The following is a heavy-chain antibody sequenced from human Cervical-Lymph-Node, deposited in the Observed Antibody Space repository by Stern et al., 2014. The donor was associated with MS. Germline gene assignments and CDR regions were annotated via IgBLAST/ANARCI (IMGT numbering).Heavy chain of an antibody. V-gene: IGHV1-69*01. J-gene: IGHJ4*02. CDR1: GGSFRHNA. D-gene: IGHD3-10*01. CDR3: ARDRSLGVTPFFDY. Sequence: MQLVESGAEVKKPGSSVTVTCRASGGSFRHNAIAWVRQAPGQGLEWVGAIRPILGTTDFARRFQGRLAIKADDSADVVYMELNSLTSEDTAMYYCARDRSLGVTPFFDYWGQGTLVTVSS. CDR2: IRPILGTT.